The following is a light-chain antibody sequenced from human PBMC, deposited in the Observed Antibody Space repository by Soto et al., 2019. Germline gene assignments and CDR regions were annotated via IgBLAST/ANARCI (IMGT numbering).Light chain of an antibody. CDR1: RSDVGLYNI. CDR3: CSFAGASTYV. V-gene: IGLV2-23*02. CDR2: EVN. Sequence: QSVLTQPASVSGSPGQSITISCTGTRSDVGLYNIVSWYQQHPGKAPQLIIYEVNKRPSGVSSRFSGSKSANMASLTISGIQAEDEADYYCCSFAGASTYVFGSGTKLTVL. J-gene: IGLJ1*01.